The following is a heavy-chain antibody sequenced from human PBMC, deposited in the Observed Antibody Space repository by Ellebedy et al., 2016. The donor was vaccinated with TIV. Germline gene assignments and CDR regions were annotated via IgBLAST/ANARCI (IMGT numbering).Heavy chain of an antibody. V-gene: IGHV2-5*02. CDR3: ARIYEILAPFDY. D-gene: IGHD2-8*02. Sequence: SGPTLVKPPQALILTCTFSGFSLTTSGVGVGWIRQPPGKALQWLALIYWDDDKRYSPPLSSRLTVTKDTSKNQVVLTMTDMDPVDTATYYGARIYEILAPFDYWGQGVLVTVSS. CDR2: IYWDDDK. J-gene: IGHJ4*02. CDR1: GFSLTTSGVG.